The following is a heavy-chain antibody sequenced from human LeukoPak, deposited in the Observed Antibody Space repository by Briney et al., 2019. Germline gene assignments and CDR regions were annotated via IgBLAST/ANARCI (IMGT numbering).Heavy chain of an antibody. CDR1: GLIVSTNY. V-gene: IGHV3-53*01. D-gene: IGHD3-10*01. Sequence: GGSLRLSCAASGLIVSTNYMTWVRQAPGKGLEWVSVIYSGGTTYYADSVKGRFSISRDNSKNTLYLQTNSLRAEDTAVYYCARGGSHYPFDYWGQGTLVTVSS. CDR2: IYSGGTT. J-gene: IGHJ4*02. CDR3: ARGGSHYPFDY.